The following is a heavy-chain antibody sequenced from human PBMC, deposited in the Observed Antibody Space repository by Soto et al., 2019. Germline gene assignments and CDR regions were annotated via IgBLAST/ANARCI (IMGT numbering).Heavy chain of an antibody. J-gene: IGHJ6*02. CDR1: GYTFTSYG. D-gene: IGHD5-18*01. CDR3: ARVKYSYGYIYIFYYYGMDV. V-gene: IGHV1-18*01. Sequence: ASVKVSCKASGYTFTSYGISWVRQAPGQGLEWMGRISAYNGNTNYAQKLQGRVTMTTDTSTSTAYMELRSLRSDDTTVYYCARVKYSYGYIYIFYYYGMDVWGQGTTVTVSS. CDR2: ISAYNGNT.